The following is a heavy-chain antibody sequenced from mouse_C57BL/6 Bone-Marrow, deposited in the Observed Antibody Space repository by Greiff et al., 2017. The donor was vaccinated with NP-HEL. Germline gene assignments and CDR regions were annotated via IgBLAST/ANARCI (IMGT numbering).Heavy chain of an antibody. CDR3: APQLGHWFAY. CDR1: GYTFTIYW. Sequence: VQLQQPGAELVKPGASVKLSCKASGYTFTIYWMQWVKQRPGQGLEWIGEIDPSDSYTNYNQKFKGKATLTVDTSSSTAYMQLSSLTSEDSAVYYCAPQLGHWFAYWGQGTLVTVSA. D-gene: IGHD4-1*02. J-gene: IGHJ3*01. CDR2: IDPSDSYT. V-gene: IGHV1-50*01.